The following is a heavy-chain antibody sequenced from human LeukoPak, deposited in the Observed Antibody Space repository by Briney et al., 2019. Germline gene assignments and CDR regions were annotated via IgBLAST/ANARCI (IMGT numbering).Heavy chain of an antibody. CDR2: IYTSGST. CDR3: ARQMQIVGATDY. Sequence: SETLSLTCTVSGGSISSGSYYWSWIRQPAGKGLEWIGRIYTSGSTNYNPSLKSRVTISVDTSKNQFSLKLSSVTAADTAVYYCARQMQIVGATDYWGQGTLVTVSS. D-gene: IGHD1-26*01. CDR1: GGSISSGSYY. J-gene: IGHJ4*02. V-gene: IGHV4-61*02.